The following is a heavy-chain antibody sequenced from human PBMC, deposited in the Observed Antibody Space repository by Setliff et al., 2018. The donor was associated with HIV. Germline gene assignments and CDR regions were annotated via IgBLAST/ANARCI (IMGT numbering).Heavy chain of an antibody. V-gene: IGHV4-59*11. D-gene: IGHD3-22*01. J-gene: IGHJ4*02. Sequence: SETLSLTCTVSGGSMSSQYWSWVRQSPGKGLEWIGYIFYSATDYNPSLTSRVTISVDTSKNQFSLKVTSVTAADTAVYYCARVPGRDYYDTSGDFDYWGLGTLVTVSS. CDR3: ARVPGRDYYDTSGDFDY. CDR1: GGSMSSQY. CDR2: IFYSAT.